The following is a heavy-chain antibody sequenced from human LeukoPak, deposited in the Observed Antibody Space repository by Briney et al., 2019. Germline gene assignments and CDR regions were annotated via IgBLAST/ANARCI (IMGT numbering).Heavy chain of an antibody. CDR1: GFTFSNYE. CDR3: ARGGSFVEY. V-gene: IGHV3-48*03. Sequence: SGGSLRLSCAASGFTFSNYEMHWVRRAPGKGLEWVSYISSGGSTVYYVDSVKGRFTVSRDNAKNSLYLQMSSLRTEDTAVYYCARGGSFVEYWGQGTLVSVSS. D-gene: IGHD3-10*01. CDR2: ISSGGSTV. J-gene: IGHJ4*02.